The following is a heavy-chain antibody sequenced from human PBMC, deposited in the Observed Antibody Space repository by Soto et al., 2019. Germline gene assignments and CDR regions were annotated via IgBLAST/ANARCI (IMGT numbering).Heavy chain of an antibody. J-gene: IGHJ4*01. CDR2: ISYDGGNE. V-gene: IGHV3-30*03. CDR3: ATGHRGLTGLPAVITAPGSFAH. Sequence: QVRLEESGGGVVQPGRSLRLSCASSGFTFGVYNMQWVRQAPGKGLECVSDISYDGGNEYYADSVKGRFTISRDNSENKLFLQMNSLRPEDSGVYYGATGHRGLTGLPAVITAPGSFAHWGQGAQVSVSS. D-gene: IGHD3-22*01. CDR1: GFTFGVYN.